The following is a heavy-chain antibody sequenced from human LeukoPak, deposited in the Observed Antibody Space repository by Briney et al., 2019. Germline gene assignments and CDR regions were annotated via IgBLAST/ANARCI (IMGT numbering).Heavy chain of an antibody. CDR2: IYSTRST. V-gene: IGHV4-59*01. D-gene: IGHD3-10*01. CDR3: ARVTIGMDV. J-gene: IGHJ6*02. CDR1: GSSIGTYS. Sequence: SETLSLTCTVSGSSIGTYSWSWIRQPPGKGLEWIGYIYSTRSTHYNPSLKSRVTISVDTSKNQFSLKLGSVTAADTAVYYCARVTIGMDVWGQGTTVTVSS.